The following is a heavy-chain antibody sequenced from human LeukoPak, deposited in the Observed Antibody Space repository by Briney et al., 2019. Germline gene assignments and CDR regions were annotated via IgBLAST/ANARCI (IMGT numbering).Heavy chain of an antibody. Sequence: ASVKLSCNVSGYALSEFSLHWVRQAPGKGLEWMGGFDPEDGEIVYAEKFRGRVTMTEDTSTDTAYMDVSSLRSEDTAVYYCATGKGRYGNGYGPWGQGTLVTVSS. CDR1: GYALSEFS. D-gene: IGHD2-15*01. CDR3: ATGKGRYGNGYGP. J-gene: IGHJ5*02. CDR2: FDPEDGEI. V-gene: IGHV1-24*01.